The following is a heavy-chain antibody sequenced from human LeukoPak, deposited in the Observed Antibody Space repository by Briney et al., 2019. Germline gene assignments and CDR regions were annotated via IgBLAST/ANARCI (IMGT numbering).Heavy chain of an antibody. D-gene: IGHD6-13*01. J-gene: IGHJ3*02. Sequence: GGSLRLSCAASGFTFRSFSMTWVRQAPGKGLEWVASISSTSNHKYHADSVKGRFTISRDNDKNSLYLQMNSLRAEDTALYYCAARVTADSYDASDIWGQGTMVTVSS. V-gene: IGHV3-21*06. CDR2: ISSTSNHK. CDR3: AARVTADSYDASDI. CDR1: GFTFRSFS.